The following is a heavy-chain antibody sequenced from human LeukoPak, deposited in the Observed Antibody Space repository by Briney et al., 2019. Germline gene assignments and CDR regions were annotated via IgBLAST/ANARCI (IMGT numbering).Heavy chain of an antibody. D-gene: IGHD1-26*01. V-gene: IGHV1-69*05. Sequence: SVKVSCKASGGTFSSYAISWVRQAPGQGLEWMGGIIPIFGTANYAQKFQGRVTITTDESTSTAYMELNSLRSEDTAVYYCARGGSRTGIEAFDIWGQGTMVTVSS. J-gene: IGHJ3*02. CDR1: GGTFSSYA. CDR2: IIPIFGTA. CDR3: ARGGSRTGIEAFDI.